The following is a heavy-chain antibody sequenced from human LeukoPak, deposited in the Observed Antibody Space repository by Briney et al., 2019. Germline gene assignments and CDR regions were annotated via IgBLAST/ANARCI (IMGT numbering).Heavy chain of an antibody. V-gene: IGHV3-23*01. J-gene: IGHJ1*01. CDR1: GFRFITYA. D-gene: IGHD6-19*01. CDR2: VSGSGAST. Sequence: GGSLRLSCAASGFRFITYAINWVRQAPGKGLEWVSSVSGSGASTYYADSVKGQFTISRDNSNNTVYLQMTSLRAEDTALYYCAKDWYSSGSVYFQNWGQGTLVIVSS. CDR3: AKDWYSSGSVYFQN.